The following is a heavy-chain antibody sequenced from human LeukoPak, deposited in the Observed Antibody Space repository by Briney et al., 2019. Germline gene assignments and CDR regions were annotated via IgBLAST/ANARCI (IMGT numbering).Heavy chain of an antibody. D-gene: IGHD1-20*01. CDR2: FDPEDDET. J-gene: IGHJ4*02. V-gene: IGHV1-24*01. CDR1: GYTLTELS. Sequence: GASVKVSCKVSGYTLTELSIHWVRQAPGKGLECMGGFDPEDDETKYAQKFQGRVTMTDDTSTDTTYMELNSLRSEDTAVYYCTTEGVPGYHWNDGDYWGQGTLVTISS. CDR3: TTEGVPGYHWNDGDY.